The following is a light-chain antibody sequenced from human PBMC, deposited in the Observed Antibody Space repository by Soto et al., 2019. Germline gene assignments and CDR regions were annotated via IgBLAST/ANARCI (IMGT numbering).Light chain of an antibody. Sequence: IQMTQSPSSLSASVGDRVTITCRASHIIDRWLTWYQQKPGKAPKVLIYRVSSLRSGVPSRFSGSGSGTDFSLTISSLQPEDLATYYCKQSKSFPLTFGGGTKVDIK. CDR2: RVS. J-gene: IGKJ4*01. CDR1: HIIDRW. CDR3: KQSKSFPLT. V-gene: IGKV1-12*01.